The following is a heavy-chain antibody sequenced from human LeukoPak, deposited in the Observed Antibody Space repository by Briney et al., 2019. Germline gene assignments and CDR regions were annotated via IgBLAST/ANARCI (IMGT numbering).Heavy chain of an antibody. CDR3: ARGKYYYDSSGYYYWFDP. V-gene: IGHV1-8*01. J-gene: IGHJ5*02. D-gene: IGHD3-22*01. CDR1: GYTFTSYD. Sequence: AAVKVSCQASGYTFTSYDFNWVRQATGQGLEWMGWMNPNSGNTGYAQKFHGIVTMTGHTSINTAYMELSSLRSEDTAVDYCARGKYYYDSSGYYYWFDPWGQGTLVTVSS. CDR2: MNPNSGNT.